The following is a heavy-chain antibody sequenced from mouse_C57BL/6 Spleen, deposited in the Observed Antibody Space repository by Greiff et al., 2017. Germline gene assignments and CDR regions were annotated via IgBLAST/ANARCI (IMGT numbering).Heavy chain of an antibody. D-gene: IGHD2-4*01. CDR2: IYPSDSDT. J-gene: IGHJ3*01. V-gene: IGHV1-52*01. Sequence: VQLQQSGAELVRPGSSVKLSCKASGYTFTSYWMHWVKQRPIQGLEWIGNIYPSDSDTHYNQKFKDKATLTVDKSSSTAYMQLSRLTSEDSAVXYWARARFLYDYAFAYWGQGTMVTVSA. CDR3: ARARFLYDYAFAY. CDR1: GYTFTSYW.